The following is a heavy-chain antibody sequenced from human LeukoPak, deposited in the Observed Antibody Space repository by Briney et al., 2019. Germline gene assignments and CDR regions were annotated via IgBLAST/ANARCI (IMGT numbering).Heavy chain of an antibody. V-gene: IGHV3-74*01. CDR3: ARDIVIGSGTYLD. CDR1: GFIFGNYR. CDR2: IGEDGSNT. Sequence: PGGSLRLSCATSGFIFGNYRMHWVRQAPGKGLVWVSRIGEDGSNTNYADSVKGRFTISRDNAKSTLYLQMNSLRAEDTAVYYCARDIVIGSGTYLDWGQGTLVTVSS. D-gene: IGHD3-10*01. J-gene: IGHJ4*02.